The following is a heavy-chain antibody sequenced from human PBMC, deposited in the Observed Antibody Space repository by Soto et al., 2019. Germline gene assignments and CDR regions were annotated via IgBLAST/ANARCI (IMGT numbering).Heavy chain of an antibody. CDR1: GFTFSSYA. D-gene: IGHD4-17*01. CDR2: ISGSGGST. J-gene: IGHJ4*02. CDR3: AKSLREYGDYDSNVDY. Sequence: EVQLLESGGGLVQPGGSLRLSCAASGFTFSSYAMSWVRQAPGKGLEWVSAISGSGGSTYYADSVKGRFTISRDNSKNTLYLQMNSLRAEDTAVYYCAKSLREYGDYDSNVDYWGQGTLVTVSS. V-gene: IGHV3-23*01.